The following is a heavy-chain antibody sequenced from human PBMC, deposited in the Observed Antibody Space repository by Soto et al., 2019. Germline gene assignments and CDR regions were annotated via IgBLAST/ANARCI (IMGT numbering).Heavy chain of an antibody. CDR2: VYYSGSS. D-gene: IGHD2-2*01. J-gene: IGHJ5*02. V-gene: IGHV4-31*03. CDR1: GDSISGGASF. CDR3: AKLSCTSSTCYFPGWFDP. Sequence: SETLSLTCTVSGDSISGGASFWSWIRQPPGKGLEWTANVYYSGSSYYNPSLKSRLTISVDTTKNQFSLQLKSMTAADTAVYYCAKLSCTSSTCYFPGWFDPWGQGTLVTVSS.